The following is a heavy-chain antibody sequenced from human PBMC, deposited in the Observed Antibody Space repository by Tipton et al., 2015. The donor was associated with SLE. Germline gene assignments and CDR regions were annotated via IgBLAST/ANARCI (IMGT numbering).Heavy chain of an antibody. J-gene: IGHJ4*02. CDR2: IYYSGST. Sequence: LRLSCAASGFTFSNAWMSWIRQPPGKGLEWIGYIYYSGSTNYNPSLKSRVTISVDTSKNQFSLKLSSVTAADTAVYYCEAQDYWGQGTLVTVSS. CDR1: GFTFSNAW. V-gene: IGHV4-59*01. CDR3: EAQDY.